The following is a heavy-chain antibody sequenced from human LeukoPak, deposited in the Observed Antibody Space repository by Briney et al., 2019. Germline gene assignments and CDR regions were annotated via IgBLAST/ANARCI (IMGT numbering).Heavy chain of an antibody. CDR1: EFTFSTYW. J-gene: IGHJ4*02. D-gene: IGHD3-3*01. CDR3: ARGGLGDYDFWSGYF. Sequence: PGGSLRLSCAASEFTFSTYWMSWVRQAPGKGLEWVSVLYSGGNTNYADSVKGRFTISRDNSKNTLYLQMNSLRSEDTAVYYCARGGLGDYDFWSGYFWGQGTLVTVSS. CDR2: LYSGGNT. V-gene: IGHV3-66*02.